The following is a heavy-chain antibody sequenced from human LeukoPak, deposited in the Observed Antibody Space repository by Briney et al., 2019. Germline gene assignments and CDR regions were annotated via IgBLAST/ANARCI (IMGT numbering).Heavy chain of an antibody. D-gene: IGHD1-1*01. V-gene: IGHV5-51*01. Sequence: GASLQISCKGSGYSFTSYWIGWVRQLPGKGLEWMGIIYPGDSDTRYSPSFQGQVTISADKSISTAYLQWSSLKASDTAMYYCARVVQGFDWNDGFDPWGQGTLVTVSS. CDR3: ARVVQGFDWNDGFDP. CDR2: IYPGDSDT. CDR1: GYSFTSYW. J-gene: IGHJ5*02.